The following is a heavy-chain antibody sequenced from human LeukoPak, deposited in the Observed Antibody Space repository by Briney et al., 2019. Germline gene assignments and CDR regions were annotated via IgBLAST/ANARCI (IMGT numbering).Heavy chain of an antibody. CDR1: GFTFSRYN. D-gene: IGHD1-7*01. J-gene: IGHJ4*02. V-gene: IGHV3-21*01. Sequence: GGSLRLSCAASGFTFSRYNMNWVRQAPGKGLEWVSSIGTSSNNIYYTDSVKGRFTISRDNAKNSLYLQVDSLRVEDTAVYFCASGTVGNYALDYWGQGTLVTVSS. CDR3: ASGTVGNYALDY. CDR2: IGTSSNNI.